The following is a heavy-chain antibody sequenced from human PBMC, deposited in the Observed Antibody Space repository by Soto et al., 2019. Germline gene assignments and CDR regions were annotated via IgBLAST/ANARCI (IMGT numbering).Heavy chain of an antibody. Sequence: PGESVKISGKGSGYSFTSYWIGWVRQMPGKGLEWMGIIYPGDSDTRYSPSFQGQVTISADKSISTAYLQWSSLKASDTAMYYCARKEAPPLSRSNWFDPWGQGTLLTVST. J-gene: IGHJ5*02. V-gene: IGHV5-51*01. CDR1: GYSFTSYW. D-gene: IGHD4-17*01. CDR2: IYPGDSDT. CDR3: ARKEAPPLSRSNWFDP.